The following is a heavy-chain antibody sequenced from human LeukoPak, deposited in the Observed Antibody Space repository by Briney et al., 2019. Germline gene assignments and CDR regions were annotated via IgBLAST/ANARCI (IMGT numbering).Heavy chain of an antibody. CDR2: MSSVGNAI. V-gene: IGHV3-30-3*01. D-gene: IGHD2/OR15-2a*01. CDR3: VREGEHYHSASFDY. J-gene: IGHJ4*02. CDR1: GFTFTAYL. Sequence: PGGSLRLSCAASGFTFTAYLVHWVRQAPGKGLEWGAVMSSVGNAIFYADSVKGRFTISRGNFKNTVYLQMNRLRAEDTALYYCVREGEHYHSASFDYWGQGTLVTVSS.